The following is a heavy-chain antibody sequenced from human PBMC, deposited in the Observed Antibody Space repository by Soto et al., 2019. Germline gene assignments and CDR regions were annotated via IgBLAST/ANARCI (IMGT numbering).Heavy chain of an antibody. Sequence: GESLKISCKGSGYSFTSYWIGWVRQMPGKGLEWMGIIYPGDSDTRYSPSFQGQVTISADKSISTAYLQWSSLKASDTAMYYCARLRRMGFLTGCYLDYWGQGTLVTVSS. D-gene: IGHD3-9*01. CDR1: GYSFTSYW. V-gene: IGHV5-51*01. J-gene: IGHJ4*02. CDR3: ARLRRMGFLTGCYLDY. CDR2: IYPGDSDT.